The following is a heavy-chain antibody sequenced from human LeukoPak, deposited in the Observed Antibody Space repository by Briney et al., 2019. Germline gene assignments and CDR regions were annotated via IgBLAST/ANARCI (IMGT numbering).Heavy chain of an antibody. Sequence: SETLSLTCTVSGGSISSHYWSWIRQPPGKGLEWIGYIYYSGSTNYNPSLKSRVTISVDTSKNQFSLKLSSVTAADTAVYYRARRGYSYGKYYFDYWGQGTLVTVSS. D-gene: IGHD5-18*01. V-gene: IGHV4-59*11. J-gene: IGHJ4*02. CDR3: ARRGYSYGKYYFDY. CDR1: GGSISSHY. CDR2: IYYSGST.